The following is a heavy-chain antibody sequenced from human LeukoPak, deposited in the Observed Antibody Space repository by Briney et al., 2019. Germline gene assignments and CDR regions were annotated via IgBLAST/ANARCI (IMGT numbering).Heavy chain of an antibody. Sequence: SETLSLTCTVSGGSISRFYWSWIRQPPGKGLEWIGYIYYSGSTNNNPSLKSRVTISVDTSKNQISLKLRSVTAADTAVYYCARGLYGAAAGTHWGPGTQVTVSS. CDR2: IYYSGST. V-gene: IGHV4-59*01. CDR1: GGSISRFY. J-gene: IGHJ1*01. D-gene: IGHD6-13*01. CDR3: ARGLYGAAAGTH.